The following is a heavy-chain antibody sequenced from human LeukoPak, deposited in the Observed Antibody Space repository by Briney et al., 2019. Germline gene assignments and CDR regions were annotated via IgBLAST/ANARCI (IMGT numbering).Heavy chain of an antibody. CDR2: ISKDGSNT. Sequence: PGSSLRLSCEVSAFAFRSYDMHWVRQAPGKGPEWVASISKDGSNTYYGDSVKGRFTISRDNSKNTLYLQMSSLRAEDTAVYYCAKDRGGFDWYQDYWGQGTLVTVSS. V-gene: IGHV3-30*18. J-gene: IGHJ4*02. D-gene: IGHD3-9*01. CDR1: AFAFRSYD. CDR3: AKDRGGFDWYQDY.